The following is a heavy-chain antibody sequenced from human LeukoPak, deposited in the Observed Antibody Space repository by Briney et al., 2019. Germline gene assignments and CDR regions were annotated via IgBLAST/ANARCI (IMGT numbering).Heavy chain of an antibody. D-gene: IGHD2-2*02. CDR2: IYYSGST. CDR3: ARNDPRGYCSSTSCYRIFDP. J-gene: IGHJ5*02. CDR1: GGSLSSYY. Sequence: SETLSLTCTVSGGSLSSYYWSWIRQPPGKGLEWIGYIYYSGSTNYNPSLKSRVTISVDTSKNQFSLKLSSVTAADTAVYYCARNDPRGYCSSTSCYRIFDPWGQGTLVTVSS. V-gene: IGHV4-59*01.